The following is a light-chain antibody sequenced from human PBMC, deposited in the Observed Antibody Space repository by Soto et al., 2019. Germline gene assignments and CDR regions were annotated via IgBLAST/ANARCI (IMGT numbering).Light chain of an antibody. CDR2: GAA. J-gene: IGKJ1*01. Sequence: EIVMTQSPDTLSVSPGERATLSCRASQSVFSSLAWYQQKPGQAPRLLIYGAATRATGIPARFSGSGSGTEFTLTISSLQSEDFAVYYCKQYHNWPSFGQGTKVEI. CDR1: QSVFSS. V-gene: IGKV3-15*01. CDR3: KQYHNWPS.